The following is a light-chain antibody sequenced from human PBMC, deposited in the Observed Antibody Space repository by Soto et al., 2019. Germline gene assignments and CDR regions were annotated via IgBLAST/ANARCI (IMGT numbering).Light chain of an antibody. V-gene: IGKV1-39*01. J-gene: IGKJ2*01. CDR2: ATS. CDR3: QQSYSTPYT. Sequence: SGSLGDRVTITCRASQSISSYLNWYQQKPGKAPNLLIYATSTLQSGVPSRFSGSGSGTDFTLTISSLQPEDFAAYFCQQSYSTPYTFGQGTKLEIK. CDR1: QSISSY.